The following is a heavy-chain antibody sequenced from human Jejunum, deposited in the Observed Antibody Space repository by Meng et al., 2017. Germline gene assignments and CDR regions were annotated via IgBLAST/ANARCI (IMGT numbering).Heavy chain of an antibody. CDR2: IYYTGSA. CDR1: GDSISSGGHY. V-gene: IGHV4-31*03. CDR3: AREGQLMLGLVDY. D-gene: IGHD2-2*01. Sequence: QVHLQESGPGLVTPSHDLSLTCTVSGDSISSGGHYWSWIRQHPGKGLEWIGYIYYTGSAYYNPSLESRVTLSVDTSNNPFSLRLNSLTAADTAVYYCAREGQLMLGLVDYWGQGTLVTVSS. J-gene: IGHJ4*02.